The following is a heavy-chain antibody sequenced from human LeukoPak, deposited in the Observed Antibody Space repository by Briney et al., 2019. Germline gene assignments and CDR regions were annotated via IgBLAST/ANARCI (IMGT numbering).Heavy chain of an antibody. D-gene: IGHD6-13*01. CDR3: ARDWVPSSSSWLYNWFDP. Sequence: PGGSLRLSCAASGFTFSSYDMHWVRQATGKGLEWVSAIGTAGDTYYPGSVKGRFTISRENAKNSLYLQMNSLRAGDTAVYYCARDWVPSSSSWLYNWFDPWGQGTLVTVSS. V-gene: IGHV3-13*01. CDR1: GFTFSSYD. CDR2: IGTAGDT. J-gene: IGHJ5*02.